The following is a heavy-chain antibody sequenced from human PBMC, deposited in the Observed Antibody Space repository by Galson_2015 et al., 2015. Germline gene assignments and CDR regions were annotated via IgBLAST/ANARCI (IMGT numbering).Heavy chain of an antibody. V-gene: IGHV1-69*13. CDR3: ARDNFPRTVTRRPYYYYYMDV. CDR2: IIPIFGTA. J-gene: IGHJ6*03. CDR1: GGTFSSYA. Sequence: SVKVSCKASGGTFSSYAISWVRQAPGQGLEWMGGIIPIFGTANYAQKFQGRVTITADESTSTAYMELSSLRSEDTAVYYCARDNFPRTVTRRPYYYYYMDVWGKGTTVTVSS. D-gene: IGHD4-17*01.